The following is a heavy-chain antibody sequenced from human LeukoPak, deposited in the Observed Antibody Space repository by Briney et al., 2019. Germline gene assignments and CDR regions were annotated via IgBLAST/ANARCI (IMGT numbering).Heavy chain of an antibody. J-gene: IGHJ4*02. CDR1: GGSISSYY. D-gene: IGHD3-10*01. V-gene: IGHV4-59*01. CDR2: XYYSGST. Sequence: SEXLSLTCTVSGGSISSYYWSXIRQPPGXXLXXXXXXYYSGSTNYNPSLXXXXXISXDTSKNQFSLKLSSVTAADTAVYYCARVGTYGSGSYLSWLDYWGQGTLVTVSS. CDR3: ARVGTYGSGSYLSWLDY.